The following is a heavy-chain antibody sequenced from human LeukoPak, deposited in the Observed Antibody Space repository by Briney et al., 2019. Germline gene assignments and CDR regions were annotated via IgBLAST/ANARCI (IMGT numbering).Heavy chain of an antibody. D-gene: IGHD4-17*01. Sequence: GGSLRLSCAASRFTLSSHWMSWVRQAPGKGLEWVANLKQDGSEIHYVDSVKGRFTISRDNAKNSLYLQMNSLRDEDTAVYYCARDTSVTPFDIWGQGTMVTVSS. CDR3: ARDTSVTPFDI. CDR1: RFTLSSHW. CDR2: LKQDGSEI. V-gene: IGHV3-7*01. J-gene: IGHJ3*02.